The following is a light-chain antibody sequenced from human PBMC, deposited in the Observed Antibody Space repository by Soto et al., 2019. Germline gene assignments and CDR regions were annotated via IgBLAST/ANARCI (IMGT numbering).Light chain of an antibody. V-gene: IGKV1-33*01. CDR1: QGIANY. CDR2: DAS. CDR3: QQYDYLKT. Sequence: DIQMTQSPSSLSASIGDRVTITCQASQGIANYLNWYQHKTGKAPKLLIYDASNLETGVPSRFSGSGSGTDFTFTISSLQPEDIATYYCQQYDYLKTFGGGTKVDIK. J-gene: IGKJ4*01.